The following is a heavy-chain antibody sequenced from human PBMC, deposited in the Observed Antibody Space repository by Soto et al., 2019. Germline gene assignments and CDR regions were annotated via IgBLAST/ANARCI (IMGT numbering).Heavy chain of an antibody. Sequence: PGGSLRLSCAASGFPFSSYGMHWVRQAPGKGLEWVAVISYDGSNKYYADSVKGRFTISRDNSKNTLYLQMNSLRAEDTAVYYCAKDLYDSSGYYGYWGQGTLVTVSS. V-gene: IGHV3-30*18. CDR2: ISYDGSNK. J-gene: IGHJ4*02. D-gene: IGHD3-22*01. CDR3: AKDLYDSSGYYGY. CDR1: GFPFSSYG.